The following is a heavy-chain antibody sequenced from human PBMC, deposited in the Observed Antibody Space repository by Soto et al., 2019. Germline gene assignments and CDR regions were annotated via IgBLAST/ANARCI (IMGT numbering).Heavy chain of an antibody. Sequence: ASGVTVSDYYVSWFRKATGKGLEWFSYISSSGSTIYYADSVKGRFTISRDNAKNSLYLQMNSLRAEDTAVYYCARDRYWDCSGGSCNWNNTFDVWGQGSLVTVSS. D-gene: IGHD2-15*01. J-gene: IGHJ3*01. CDR2: ISSSGSTI. CDR3: ARDRYWDCSGGSCNWNNTFDV. CDR1: GVTVSDYY. V-gene: IGHV3-11*01.